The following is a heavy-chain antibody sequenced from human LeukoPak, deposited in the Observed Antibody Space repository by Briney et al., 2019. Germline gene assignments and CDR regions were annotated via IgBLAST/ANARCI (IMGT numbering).Heavy chain of an antibody. D-gene: IGHD5-12*01. CDR2: ISSSSYI. CDR3: ARLATNGGYGY. Sequence: GGTLRLSCAASGFTFSSYSMNWVRQAPGKGLEWVSSISSSSYIYYAGSVKGRFTISRDNAKNSLYLQMNSLRTEDTAVYYCARLATNGGYGYWGQGTLVTVSS. V-gene: IGHV3-21*01. J-gene: IGHJ4*02. CDR1: GFTFSSYS.